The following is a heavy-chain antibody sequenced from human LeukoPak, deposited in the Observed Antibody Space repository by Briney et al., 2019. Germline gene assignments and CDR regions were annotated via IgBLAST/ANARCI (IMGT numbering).Heavy chain of an antibody. J-gene: IGHJ4*02. CDR1: GFTSDDYA. D-gene: IGHD3-10*01. CDR2: ISWNSGSI. CDR3: AKDIGAYYYGSGSSGFFDY. V-gene: IGHV3-9*02. Sequence: PGRSLRLSCAASGFTSDDYAMHWVRQAPGKGLEWVSGISWNSGSIGYADSVKGRFTISRDNAKNSLYLQMNSLRAEDTALYYCAKDIGAYYYGSGSSGFFDYWGQGTLVTVSS.